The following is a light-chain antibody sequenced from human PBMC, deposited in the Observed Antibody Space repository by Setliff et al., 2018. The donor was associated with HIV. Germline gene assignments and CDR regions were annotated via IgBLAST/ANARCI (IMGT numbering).Light chain of an antibody. V-gene: IGLV1-40*01. J-gene: IGLJ1*01. CDR1: SSNIGAGFD. Sequence: QSVLTQPPSVSGAPGQRVTISCTGNSSNIGAGFDVHWYQQLPGTAPKVVIHDNNSRPSGIPDRFSGTKSGSSASLAITGLQAEDEADYYCQSYDSSLSGYVFGAGTKVTVL. CDR2: DNN. CDR3: QSYDSSLSGYV.